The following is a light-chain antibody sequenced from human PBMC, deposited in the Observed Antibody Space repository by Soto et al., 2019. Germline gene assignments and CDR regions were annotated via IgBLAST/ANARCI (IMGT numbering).Light chain of an antibody. CDR3: QQRSNWPRT. J-gene: IGKJ4*01. CDR2: DAS. V-gene: IGKV3-11*01. Sequence: ELVLTQSPGTLSLSPRARATLSCRASQSVSSNFLDWYQQKPGKAPRLLIYDASNRATGIPARFSGSGSGTDFTLTISSLEPEDFEVDYCQQRSNWPRTFGGGTKVDIK. CDR1: QSVSSN.